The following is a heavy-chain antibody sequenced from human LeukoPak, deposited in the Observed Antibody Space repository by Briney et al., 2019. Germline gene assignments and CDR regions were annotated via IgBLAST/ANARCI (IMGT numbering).Heavy chain of an antibody. J-gene: IGHJ5*02. Sequence: PSETLSLTCTVSDGSISSSSYYWGWIRQPPGKGLEWIGSIYYSGSTYYNPSLKSRVTISVDTSKNQFSLKLSSVTAADTAVYYCARQPKRYSSSWYGTQWFDPWGQGTLVTVSS. CDR1: DGSISSSSYY. CDR2: IYYSGST. CDR3: ARQPKRYSSSWYGTQWFDP. D-gene: IGHD6-13*01. V-gene: IGHV4-39*01.